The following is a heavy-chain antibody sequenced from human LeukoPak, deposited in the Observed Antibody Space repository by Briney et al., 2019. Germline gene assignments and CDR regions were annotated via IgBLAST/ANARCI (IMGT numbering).Heavy chain of an antibody. J-gene: IGHJ4*02. CDR1: GYSISGGYY. CDR3: AGQYYDFWSGYFPLDY. CDR2: IYYSGST. V-gene: IGHV4-38-2*01. D-gene: IGHD3-3*01. Sequence: PSETLSLTCAVSGYSISGGYYWGWIRQRPGKGLEWIGSIYYSGSTYYNLSLESRVTISVDTSKNQFSLKLSSVTAADTAVYYCAGQYYDFWSGYFPLDYWGQGTLVTVSS.